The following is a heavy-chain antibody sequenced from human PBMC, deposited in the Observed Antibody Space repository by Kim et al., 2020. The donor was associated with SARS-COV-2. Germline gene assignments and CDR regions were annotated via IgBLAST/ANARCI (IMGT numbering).Heavy chain of an antibody. D-gene: IGHD6-13*01. CDR3: ARYSSSRYNWFDP. V-gene: IGHV1-18*01. Sequence: AQKLQGRVTMTTDTSTSTAYMELRSLRSDDTAVYYCARYSSSRYNWFDPWGQGTLVTVSS. J-gene: IGHJ5*02.